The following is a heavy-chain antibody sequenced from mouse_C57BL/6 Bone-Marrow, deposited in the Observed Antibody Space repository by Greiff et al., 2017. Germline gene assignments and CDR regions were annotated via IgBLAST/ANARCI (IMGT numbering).Heavy chain of an antibody. CDR2: IYPRGGST. D-gene: IGHD1-1*01. V-gene: IGHV1-85*01. Sequence: VKLQESGPELVKPGASVKLSCKASGYTFTSYDINWVKQRPGQGLEWIGWIYPRGGSTKYNEKFKGKATLTVDTSSSPAYMELHSLTSVDSAVYFCARLECDGSSGDWYFDVWGTGTTVTVSS. J-gene: IGHJ1*03. CDR1: GYTFTSYD. CDR3: ARLECDGSSGDWYFDV.